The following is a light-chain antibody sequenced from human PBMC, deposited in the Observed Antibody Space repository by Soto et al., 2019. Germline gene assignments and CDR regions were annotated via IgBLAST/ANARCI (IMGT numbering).Light chain of an antibody. J-gene: IGKJ2*01. V-gene: IGKV3-20*01. CDR1: QSVSSSY. Sequence: EIVLTQSPGTLSLSPGERATLSCRASQSVSSSYLAWYHQKPGQAPRLLIYGASSRATGIPDRFSGSGTGTDFTLTISRLEPEDFAVHYCQQYGSSPHTFGQGTTLEIK. CDR2: GAS. CDR3: QQYGSSPHT.